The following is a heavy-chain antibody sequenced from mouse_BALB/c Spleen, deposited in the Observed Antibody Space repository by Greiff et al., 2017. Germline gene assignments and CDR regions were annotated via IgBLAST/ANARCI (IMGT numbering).Heavy chain of an antibody. J-gene: IGHJ4*01. CDR1: GFTFSDYY. CDR3: ARDKRYDEGDAMDY. Sequence: EVQLQQSGGGLVKPGGSLKLSCAASGFTFSDYYMYWVRQTPEKRLEWVATISDGGSYTYYPDSVKGRFTISRDNAKNNLYLKMSSLKSEDTAMYYCARDKRYDEGDAMDYWGQGTSVTVSS. D-gene: IGHD2-14*01. V-gene: IGHV5-4*02. CDR2: ISDGGSYT.